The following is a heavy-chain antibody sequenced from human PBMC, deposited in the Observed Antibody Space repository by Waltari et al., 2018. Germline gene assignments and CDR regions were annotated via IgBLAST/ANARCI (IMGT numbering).Heavy chain of an antibody. CDR1: GGSISSGSYY. D-gene: IGHD6-19*01. Sequence: QVQLQESGPGLVKPSQTLSLTCTVSGGSISSGSYYWSWIRQPAGKGLEWIGRIYTSGSTNYNPSLKIRVTISVYTSKNQFSLKLSSVTAADTSVYYCAREAQWLVYDYWGQVTLVTVSS. CDR2: IYTSGST. J-gene: IGHJ4*02. CDR3: AREAQWLVYDY. V-gene: IGHV4-61*02.